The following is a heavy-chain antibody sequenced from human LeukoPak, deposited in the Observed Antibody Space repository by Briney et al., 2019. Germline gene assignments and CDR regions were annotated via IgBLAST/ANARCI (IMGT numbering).Heavy chain of an antibody. CDR1: GFTFSNHW. V-gene: IGHV3-7*03. Sequence: PGGSLRLSCAGSGFTFSNHWMSWVRQAPGKGLEWAANIKQDGSERYYVDSVKGRFTISRDSAKNSLYLQMNSLRAEDTAVYYCARVFSPGSYYDFDYWGQGTLVTVSS. J-gene: IGHJ4*02. CDR3: ARVFSPGSYYDFDY. D-gene: IGHD1-26*01. CDR2: IKQDGSER.